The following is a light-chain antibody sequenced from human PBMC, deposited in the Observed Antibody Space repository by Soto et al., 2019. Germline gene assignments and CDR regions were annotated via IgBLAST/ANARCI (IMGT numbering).Light chain of an antibody. CDR3: SSYRSSRTVI. CDR1: SSDVGGYNF. CDR2: EVT. Sequence: HSALTQPASVSGSPGQSITISCTGTSSDVGGYNFVSWYQHHPGKAPKLMIYEVTNRPSGVSNRFSGSKSGNTASLSISGLQAEDEADYFCSSYRSSRTVIFGGGTKVTVL. J-gene: IGLJ2*01. V-gene: IGLV2-14*01.